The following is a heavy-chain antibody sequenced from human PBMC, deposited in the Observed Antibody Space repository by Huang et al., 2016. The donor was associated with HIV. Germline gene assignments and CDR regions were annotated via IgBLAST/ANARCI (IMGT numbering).Heavy chain of an antibody. Sequence: QVQLVQSGAEVKKPGSSVKVSCKASGGTFSNHGFSWVRQAPGQGFEWMGGSIPVFGTKYYTPKFQGRVTITADESTSTVYMELSSLTPDDTAEYYCARVRGYSGSYYGMDVWGQGTTVTVSS. D-gene: IGHD1-26*01. CDR2: SIPVFGTK. CDR3: ARVRGYSGSYYGMDV. J-gene: IGHJ6*02. V-gene: IGHV1-69*01. CDR1: GGTFSNHG.